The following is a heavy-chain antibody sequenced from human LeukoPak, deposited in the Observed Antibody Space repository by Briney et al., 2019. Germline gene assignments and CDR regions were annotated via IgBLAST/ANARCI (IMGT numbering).Heavy chain of an antibody. CDR1: GYTFTSYG. CDR3: AGGAGWRSSSYYMDV. D-gene: IGHD6-6*01. Sequence: ASVKVSCKASGYTFTSYGISWVRQAPGQGREWMGWISAYKGNTKYAQKLQGRVTMTTDTSTSTAYMELRSLRSDDTAVYYCAGGAGWRSSSYYMDVWGKGTTVTVSS. V-gene: IGHV1-18*01. J-gene: IGHJ6*03. CDR2: ISAYKGNT.